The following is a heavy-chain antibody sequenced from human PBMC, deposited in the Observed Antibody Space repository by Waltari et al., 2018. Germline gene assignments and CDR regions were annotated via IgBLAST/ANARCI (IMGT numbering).Heavy chain of an antibody. Sequence: QVQLQQWGAGLLKPLETLSLTCAVYGGSFSGYYWSWIRPPPGKGLEWIGEINHSGSTNYNPSLKSRVTISVDTSKNQFSLKLSSVTAADTAVYYCAIAVAGTSDAFDIWGQGTMVTVSS. CDR2: INHSGST. D-gene: IGHD6-19*01. CDR1: GGSFSGYY. J-gene: IGHJ3*02. V-gene: IGHV4-34*01. CDR3: AIAVAGTSDAFDI.